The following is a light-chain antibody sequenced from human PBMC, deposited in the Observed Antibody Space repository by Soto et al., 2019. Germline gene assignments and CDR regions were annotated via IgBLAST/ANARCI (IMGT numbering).Light chain of an antibody. CDR3: CSYAGIFAWV. J-gene: IGLJ3*02. V-gene: IGLV2-11*01. CDR2: DAN. CDR1: SSDVGAYNY. Sequence: SVLPQPRSVSGSPGQSVTISCTGTSSDVGAYNYVSWYQQHPGKAPKLMIYDANKRPSGVPDRFSGSKSDNTASLTISGLQAEDEADYYCCSYAGIFAWVFGGGTKVTVL.